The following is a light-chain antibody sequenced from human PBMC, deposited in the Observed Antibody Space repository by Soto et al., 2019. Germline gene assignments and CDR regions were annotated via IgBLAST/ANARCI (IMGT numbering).Light chain of an antibody. V-gene: IGKV1-39*01. CDR2: AAS. CDR3: QQSYSTPLT. J-gene: IGKJ4*01. CDR1: QTISSW. Sequence: DIQMTQSPSTLSGSVGARVPITWRASQTISSWLAWYPQKPGKAPKLLICAASSLQSGVPSRFSGSGSGTDFTLTISSLQPEDFATYFCQQSYSTPLTFGGGTKV.